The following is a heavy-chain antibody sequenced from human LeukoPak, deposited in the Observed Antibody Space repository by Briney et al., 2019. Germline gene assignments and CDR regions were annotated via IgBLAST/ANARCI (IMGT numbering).Heavy chain of an antibody. CDR1: GGSISSYY. CDR2: IYYSGST. CDR3: ARLDWFGELSPSYFDY. J-gene: IGHJ4*02. D-gene: IGHD3-10*01. V-gene: IGHV4-59*08. Sequence: SETLSLTCTVSGGSISSYYWNWIRQPPGKGLEWIGYIYYSGSTNYNPSLKSRVTISVDTSKNQFSLKLSSVTAADTAVYYCARLDWFGELSPSYFDYWGQGTLVTVSS.